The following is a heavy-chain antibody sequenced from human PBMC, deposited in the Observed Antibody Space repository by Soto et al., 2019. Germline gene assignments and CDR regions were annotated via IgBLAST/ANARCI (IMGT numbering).Heavy chain of an antibody. J-gene: IGHJ5*02. D-gene: IGHD3-16*01. V-gene: IGHV4-59*01. CDR1: GGSITSYY. CDR2: IFYSGIT. CDR3: ARGGAPYKWFDP. Sequence: SETLSLTCTVSGGSITSYYWSWIRQPPGQGLEWVGYIFYSGITNYNPSLKSRVTISVDTSKNQFSLKLSSVTAADTAVYYCARGGAPYKWFDPWGQGTLVTAPQ.